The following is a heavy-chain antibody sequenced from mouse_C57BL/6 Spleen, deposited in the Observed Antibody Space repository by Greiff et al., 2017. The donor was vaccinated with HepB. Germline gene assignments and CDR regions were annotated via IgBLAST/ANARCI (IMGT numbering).Heavy chain of an antibody. D-gene: IGHD2-12*01. CDR3: ARQGLLFLDY. CDR2: ISSGGSYT. Sequence: EVKLVESGGDLVKPGGSLKLSCAASGFTFSSYGMSWVRQTPDKRLEWVATISSGGSYTYYPDSVKGRFTICRDNAKNTLYLQMSSLKSEDTAMYYCARQGLLFLDYWGQGTTLTVSS. V-gene: IGHV5-6*01. J-gene: IGHJ2*01. CDR1: GFTFSSYG.